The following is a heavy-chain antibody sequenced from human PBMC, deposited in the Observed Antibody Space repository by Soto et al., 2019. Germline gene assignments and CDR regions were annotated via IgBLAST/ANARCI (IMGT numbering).Heavy chain of an antibody. CDR1: RFSFSNYA. D-gene: IGHD4-17*01. V-gene: IGHV3-23*01. J-gene: IGHJ3*02. CDR3: STDPNGDYIGAFDN. Sequence: EVQLLESGGRLVPPGGSLRLSCAGSRFSFSNYAMTWARQAPGEGLEWVSSITGSGGGTKYADSVKGRFTISRDNSKNILYLQMDSLRAEDTAVYYCSTDPNGDYIGAFDNWGQGTMVTVSS. CDR2: ITGSGGGT.